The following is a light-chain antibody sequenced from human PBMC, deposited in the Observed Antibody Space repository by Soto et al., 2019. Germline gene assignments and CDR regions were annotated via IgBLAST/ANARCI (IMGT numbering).Light chain of an antibody. CDR1: QSVSNN. V-gene: IGKV3-15*01. CDR2: GAS. CDR3: QQYNNWPPLFT. Sequence: EIVMTQSPATLSVSPGERATLSCRASQSVSNNLAWYQQKPGQAPRLLIYGASTRATGIPARLSGSGSGTEFTLTTSSIQSEDFAVYYCQQYNNWPPLFTFGPGTKVEFK. J-gene: IGKJ3*01.